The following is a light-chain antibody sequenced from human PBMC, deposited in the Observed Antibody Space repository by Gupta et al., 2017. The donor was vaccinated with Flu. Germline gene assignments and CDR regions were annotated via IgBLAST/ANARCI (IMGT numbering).Light chain of an antibody. V-gene: IGKV1-27*01. J-gene: IGKJ1*01. CDR1: QDIANF. CDR3: QKDSTAPWT. Sequence: PSALSASFGDRGTSACRASQDIANFLAWYQQRPGKVPKLLIYGASTLQSGVPSRFSGSGSGTDFTLTISSLQPEDVATYYCQKDSTAPWTFGQGTKVEI. CDR2: GAS.